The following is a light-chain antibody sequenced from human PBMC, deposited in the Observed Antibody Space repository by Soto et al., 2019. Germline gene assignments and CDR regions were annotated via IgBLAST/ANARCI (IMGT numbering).Light chain of an antibody. J-gene: IGKJ4*01. CDR1: QDITDY. CDR2: DAS. Sequence: DIQMTQSPSSLCASVGDSVTITCQASQDITDYLSWFQQRKGTAPKLLIYDASNLGAGVPSRFSGGKSGTDFTLTISKLQPEDAPTYYCQQCDDLPLTFGGGTKVDIK. CDR3: QQCDDLPLT. V-gene: IGKV1-33*01.